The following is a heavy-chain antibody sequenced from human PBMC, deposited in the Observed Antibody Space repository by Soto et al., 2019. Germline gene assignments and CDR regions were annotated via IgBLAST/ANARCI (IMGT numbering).Heavy chain of an antibody. CDR3: ASYHGSESFYYNGIDY. CDR1: GDSISSSRYY. J-gene: IGHJ4*02. Sequence: ASETLSLTCTVSGDSISSSRYYWGWIRQPPGKGLEWIGSIYYSGSTYYNPSLKSRVTISVDTSKNQFSLKLNSVTAADTAVYYCASYHGSESFYYNGIDYWGQGTLVTVSS. CDR2: IYYSGST. V-gene: IGHV4-39*01. D-gene: IGHD3-10*01.